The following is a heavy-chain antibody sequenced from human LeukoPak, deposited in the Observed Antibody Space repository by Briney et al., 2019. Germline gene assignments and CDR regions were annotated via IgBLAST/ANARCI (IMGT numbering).Heavy chain of an antibody. J-gene: IGHJ5*02. CDR1: GFTFSSYW. Sequence: HPGGSLRLSCAASGFTFSSYWMSWVRQAPGKGLEWVAIISYDGSNEYYADSVKGRFTISRDNSKNTLYLQMNSLRAADTAVYYCARDPNSSGWGTTFDPWGQGTLVTVSS. V-gene: IGHV3-30*03. CDR3: ARDPNSSGWGTTFDP. CDR2: ISYDGSNE. D-gene: IGHD6-19*01.